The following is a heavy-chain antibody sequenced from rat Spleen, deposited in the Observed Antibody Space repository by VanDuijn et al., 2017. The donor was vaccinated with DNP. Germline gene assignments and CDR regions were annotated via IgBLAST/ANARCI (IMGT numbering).Heavy chain of an antibody. J-gene: IGHJ4*01. D-gene: IGHD1-12*02. CDR2: ITGGIGIT. Sequence: EVQLVESGGDLVQPGRSLKLSCVASGFTFSYYWMAWIRQVPGKGLEWIASITGGIGITSYPYSVKGRFTISRDDAKNTLSLQMNSLRSEDTATYYCVRVGDLHDGGDGDVLDAWGQGTSVTVSS. CDR3: VRVGDLHDGGDGDVLDA. CDR1: GFTFSYYW. V-gene: IGHV5-31*01.